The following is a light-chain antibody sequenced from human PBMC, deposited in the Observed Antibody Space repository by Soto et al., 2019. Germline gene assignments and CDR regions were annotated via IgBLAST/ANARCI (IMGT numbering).Light chain of an antibody. CDR3: QQSYSTPPIT. Sequence: DIQVTQSPSSLSASVGDRVTLTCRASQSINNYLNWYQQKPGKAPKLLIYAASSLQSGVPSGFSGSGSGTDFTLTITSLQPEDFATYYCQQSYSTPPITFGQGTRLEIK. CDR1: QSINNY. V-gene: IGKV1-39*01. J-gene: IGKJ5*01. CDR2: AAS.